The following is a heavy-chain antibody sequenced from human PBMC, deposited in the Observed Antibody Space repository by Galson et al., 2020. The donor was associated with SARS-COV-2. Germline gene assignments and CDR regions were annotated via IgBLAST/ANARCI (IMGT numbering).Heavy chain of an antibody. Sequence: SETLSLTCAVSGGSISSGGYYWSWIRQHPGKGLEWIGYIYYSGSTYYNPSLKSRVTISVDTSKNQFSLKLSSVTAADTAVYYCAGCEVSGYRENWFDPWGQGTLVTVSS. J-gene: IGHJ5*02. CDR2: IYYSGST. CDR3: AGCEVSGYRENWFDP. CDR1: GGSISSGGYY. V-gene: IGHV4-31*11. D-gene: IGHD5-12*01.